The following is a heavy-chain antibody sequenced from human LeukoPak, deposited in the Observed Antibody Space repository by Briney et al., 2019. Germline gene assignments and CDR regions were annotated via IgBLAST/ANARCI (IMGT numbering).Heavy chain of an antibody. CDR3: ARLARSEGSEFDY. Sequence: PETLSLTCAVYGGSFSGYYWSWIRQPPGKGLEWIGEINHSGSTNYNPSLKSRVTISVDTSKNQFSLRLSSVTAADTAVYYCARLARSEGSEFDYWGQGTLVTVSS. CDR1: GGSFSGYY. V-gene: IGHV4-34*01. D-gene: IGHD3-10*01. J-gene: IGHJ4*02. CDR2: INHSGST.